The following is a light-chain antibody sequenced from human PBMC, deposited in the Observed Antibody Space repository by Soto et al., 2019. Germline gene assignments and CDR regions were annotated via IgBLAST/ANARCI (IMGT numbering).Light chain of an antibody. CDR2: AAS. J-gene: IGKJ1*01. Sequence: DIQMTQSPSFVSASVGDRVTITCRASQGISSWLVWYQQKPTKAPKLLIYAASSLQSGVPSRFSGSGSGTDFTLTISSLQPEDFVTYYCQQANSFPVTFGQGTKVEIK. CDR1: QGISSW. V-gene: IGKV1-12*01. CDR3: QQANSFPVT.